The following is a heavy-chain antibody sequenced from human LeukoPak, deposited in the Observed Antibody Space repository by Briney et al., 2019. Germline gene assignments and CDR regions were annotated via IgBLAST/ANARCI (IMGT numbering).Heavy chain of an antibody. V-gene: IGHV1-69*04. CDR1: GGTFSSYA. Sequence: GSSVKVSCKASGGTFSSYAISWVRQAPGQGLEWMGRIIPILGIANYAQKFQGRVTITADKSTSTAYMELSSLRSEDTAVYYCASEVYGSGSSLVQFDYWGQGTLVTVSS. CDR3: ASEVYGSGSSLVQFDY. J-gene: IGHJ4*02. D-gene: IGHD3-10*01. CDR2: IIPILGIA.